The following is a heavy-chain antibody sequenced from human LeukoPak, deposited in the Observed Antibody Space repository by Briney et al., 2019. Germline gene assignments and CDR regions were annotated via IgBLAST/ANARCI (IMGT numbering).Heavy chain of an antibody. V-gene: IGHV3-23*01. D-gene: IGHD3-9*01. Sequence: QPGGPLRVSCAVSGITLSNYGMSWVRQAPGKGLEWVAGISGSGGGTNYADSVKGRFTISRDNSKNTLYLQMNSLRAEDTAVYYCARDRYFDYYGMDVWGQGTTVTVSS. CDR1: GITLSNYG. CDR3: ARDRYFDYYGMDV. CDR2: ISGSGGGT. J-gene: IGHJ6*02.